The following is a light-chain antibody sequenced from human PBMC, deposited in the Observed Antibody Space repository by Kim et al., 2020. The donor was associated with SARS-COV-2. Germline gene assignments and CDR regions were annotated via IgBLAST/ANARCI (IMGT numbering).Light chain of an antibody. Sequence: QSVLTQPPSASGTPGQRVTISCSGSSSNIGSNNVVWYQQLPGAAPNLLIYSNNQRPSGDPDRFSGSRSGTSASLAISGLQSGDEADYYCAVWDDSLKQGVFGGGTQLTVL. CDR1: SSNIGSNN. V-gene: IGLV1-44*01. CDR2: SNN. CDR3: AVWDDSLKQGV. J-gene: IGLJ3*02.